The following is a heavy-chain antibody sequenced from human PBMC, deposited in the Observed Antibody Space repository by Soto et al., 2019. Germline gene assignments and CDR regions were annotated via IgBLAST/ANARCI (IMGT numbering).Heavy chain of an antibody. CDR1: GGTFSIYA. Sequence: SVKVSCKASGGTFSIYAISWVRQAPGQGLEWMGGIIPIFGTANYAQKFQGRVTITADESTSTAYMELSSLRSEDTAVYYCARDSSSFIRPNWFDPWGQGTLVSVSS. D-gene: IGHD6-6*01. J-gene: IGHJ5*02. V-gene: IGHV1-69*13. CDR2: IIPIFGTA. CDR3: ARDSSSFIRPNWFDP.